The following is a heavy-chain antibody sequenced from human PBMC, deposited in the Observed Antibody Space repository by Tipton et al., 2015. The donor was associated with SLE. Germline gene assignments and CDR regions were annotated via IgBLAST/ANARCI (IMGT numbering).Heavy chain of an antibody. CDR1: GGSISSGGYS. V-gene: IGHV4-30-2*01. J-gene: IGHJ4*02. D-gene: IGHD3-22*01. CDR2: IYHSGST. CDR3: AREADDSSGYYGR. Sequence: LSLTCAVSGGSISSGGYSWSWIRQPPGKGLEWIGYIYHSGSTYYNPSLKSRVTISVDTSKNQFSLKLSSVTAADTAVYYCAREADDSSGYYGRWGQGTLVTVSS.